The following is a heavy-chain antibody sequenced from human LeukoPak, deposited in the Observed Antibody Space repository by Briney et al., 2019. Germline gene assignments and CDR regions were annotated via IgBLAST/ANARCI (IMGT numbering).Heavy chain of an antibody. Sequence: ASVKVSCKASGYTFTSYGISWVRQAPGQGLEWMGWISAYNGNTNYAQKLQGRVTMTTDTSTSTAYMELRSLRSDDAAVYYCAGGREDDSSGPHLDYWGQGTLVTVSS. V-gene: IGHV1-18*01. CDR3: AGGREDDSSGPHLDY. D-gene: IGHD3-22*01. CDR2: ISAYNGNT. CDR1: GYTFTSYG. J-gene: IGHJ4*02.